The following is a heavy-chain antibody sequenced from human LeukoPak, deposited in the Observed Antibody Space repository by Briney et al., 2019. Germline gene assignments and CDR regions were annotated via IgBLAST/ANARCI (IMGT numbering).Heavy chain of an antibody. J-gene: IGHJ4*02. CDR3: TASVSYYRGAFDY. D-gene: IGHD1-26*01. CDR2: IKSKIYGGTI. Sequence: GGSLRLSCAASGFTFSNAWMTWVRQAPGMGLEWVGRIKSKIYGGTIDNAAPVKGRFTISRDDSKNTLYLQMNSLETEDSAVYYCTASVSYYRGAFDYWGQGTLVTVSS. V-gene: IGHV3-15*01. CDR1: GFTFSNAW.